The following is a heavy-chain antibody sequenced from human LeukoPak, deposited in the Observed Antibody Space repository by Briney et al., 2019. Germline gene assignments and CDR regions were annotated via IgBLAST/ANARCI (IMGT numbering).Heavy chain of an antibody. D-gene: IGHD6-19*01. J-gene: IGHJ4*02. CDR1: GGSTSSYY. CDR3: ASSIAVARFDS. V-gene: IGHV4-59*01. CDR2: IYYSGST. Sequence: PSETLSLTCTVSGGSTSSYYWSWIRQPPGKGLEWIGYIYYSGSTNYNPSLTSRVTISVDTSKNQFSLKLSSLTAADTAVYYCASSIAVARFDSWGQGTLVTVSS.